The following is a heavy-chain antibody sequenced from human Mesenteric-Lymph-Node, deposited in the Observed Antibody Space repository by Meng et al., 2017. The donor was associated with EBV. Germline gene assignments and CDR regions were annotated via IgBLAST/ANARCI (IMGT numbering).Heavy chain of an antibody. D-gene: IGHD3-16*02. J-gene: IGHJ4*02. CDR3: ARVQSWGSYRYLDY. V-gene: IGHV3-53*01. Sequence: VQQVGSGGGLIQPWGSLRLSCAASGFTVSRNYMSWVRQAPGKGLEWVSVTYSGGDTYYADSVKGRFTVSRDASKNTLYLQMNSLRAEDTAVYYCARVQSWGSYRYLDYWGQGTLVTVSS. CDR1: GFTVSRNY. CDR2: TYSGGDT.